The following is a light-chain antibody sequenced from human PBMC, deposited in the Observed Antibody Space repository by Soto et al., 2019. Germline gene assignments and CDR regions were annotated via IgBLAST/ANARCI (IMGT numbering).Light chain of an antibody. CDR1: QSVSSN. J-gene: IGKJ4*02. Sequence: EIVMTQSPATLSVSPGERATLSCRASQSVSSNLAWYQQKPGQAPRLLIYGASTRATGIPARFSGSRSGTEFTLTISSLQSEDFAVYYCQQYNYWPQGFGGGTKVEIK. V-gene: IGKV3-15*01. CDR3: QQYNYWPQG. CDR2: GAS.